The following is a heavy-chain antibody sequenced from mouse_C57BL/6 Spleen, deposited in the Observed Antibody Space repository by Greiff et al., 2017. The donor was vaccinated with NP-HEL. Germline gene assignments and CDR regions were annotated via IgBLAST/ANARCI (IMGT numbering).Heavy chain of an antibody. J-gene: IGHJ4*01. V-gene: IGHV1-19*01. CDR3: ASLWVYYAMDY. CDR1: GYTFTDYY. CDR2: INPYNGGT. Sequence: VQLQQSGPVLVKPGASVKMSCKASGYTFTDYYMNWVKQSHGKSLEWIGVINPYNGGTSYNQKFKGKATLTVDKSSSTAYMELNSLTSEDSAVYYCASLWVYYAMDYWGQGTSVTVSS.